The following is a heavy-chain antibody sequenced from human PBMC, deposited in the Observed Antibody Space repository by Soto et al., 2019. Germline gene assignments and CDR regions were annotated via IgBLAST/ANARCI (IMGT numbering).Heavy chain of an antibody. D-gene: IGHD4-4*01. CDR3: ARGLRKYSC. CDR1: GGSFSGYY. J-gene: IGHJ4*02. CDR2: INHSGST. Sequence: SETPSLTCAVYGGSFSGYYWSWIRQPPGKGLEWIGEINHSGSTNYNPSLKSRVTISVDTSKNQFSLKLSSVTAADTAVYYCARGLRKYSCWGQGTLVTVSS. V-gene: IGHV4-34*01.